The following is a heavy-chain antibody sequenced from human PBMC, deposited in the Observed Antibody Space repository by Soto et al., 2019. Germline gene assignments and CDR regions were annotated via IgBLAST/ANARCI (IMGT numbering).Heavy chain of an antibody. J-gene: IGHJ4*02. D-gene: IGHD3-10*01. CDR3: XSSYGSXXRAFDY. V-gene: IGHV1-69*02. CDR2: VNPIVSMS. CDR1: GDTFNFYS. Sequence: QVQLVQSGAEVKRPGSSVEVSCKASGDTFNFYSINWVRQAPGLGLEWMGRVNPIVSMSNYAQKFQGRVXMTXXXXXXXXXXXXXXXXXXXXXXXXXXSSYGSXXRAFDYWGQGALVTVSS.